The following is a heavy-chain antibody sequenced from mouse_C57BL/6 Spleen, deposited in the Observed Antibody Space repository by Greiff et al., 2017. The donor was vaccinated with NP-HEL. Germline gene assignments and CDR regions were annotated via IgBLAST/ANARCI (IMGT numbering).Heavy chain of an antibody. CDR2: ISDGGSYT. CDR1: GFTFSSYA. V-gene: IGHV5-4*01. CDR3: ARDRNYYWRSDGYFDV. Sequence: EVNLVESGGGLVKPGGSLKLSCAASGFTFSSYAMSWVRQTPEKRLEWVATISDGGSYTYYPDNVKGRFTISRDNAKNNQYLQMSHLKSEDTAMYYCARDRNYYWRSDGYFDVWGTGTTVTDSS. J-gene: IGHJ1*03. D-gene: IGHD1-1*01.